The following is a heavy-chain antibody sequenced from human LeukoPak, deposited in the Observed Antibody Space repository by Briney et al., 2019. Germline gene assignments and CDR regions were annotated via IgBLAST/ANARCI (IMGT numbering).Heavy chain of an antibody. V-gene: IGHV1-18*01. J-gene: IGHJ4*02. CDR2: ISAYNGNT. D-gene: IGHD5-18*01. CDR1: GYTFTSYG. Sequence: ASVKVSCKASGYTFTSYGISWVRQAPGQGLEWMGWISAYNGNTNYAQKLQSRVTMTTDTSTSTAYMELRSLRSDDTAVYYCARDLRARGYSYGYPYYFDYWGQGTLVTVSS. CDR3: ARDLRARGYSYGYPYYFDY.